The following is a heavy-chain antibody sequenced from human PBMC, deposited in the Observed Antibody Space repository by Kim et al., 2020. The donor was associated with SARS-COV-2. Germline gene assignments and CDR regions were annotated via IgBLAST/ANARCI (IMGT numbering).Heavy chain of an antibody. D-gene: IGHD2-2*01. CDR2: IYYSGST. Sequence: SETLSLTCTVSGGSISSYYWSWIRQPPGKGLEWIGYIYYSGSTNYNPSLKSRVTISVDTSKNQFSLKLSSVTAADTAVYYCARGRYCSSTSCFDYWGQGTLVTVSS. CDR1: GGSISSYY. V-gene: IGHV4-59*13. J-gene: IGHJ4*02. CDR3: ARGRYCSSTSCFDY.